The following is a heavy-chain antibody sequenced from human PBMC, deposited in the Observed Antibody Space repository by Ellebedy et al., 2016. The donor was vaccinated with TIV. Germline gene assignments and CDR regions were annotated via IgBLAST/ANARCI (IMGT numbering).Heavy chain of an antibody. CDR3: ARRAVAGSLGLFDY. CDR2: LNPNSGGT. J-gene: IGHJ4*02. CDR1: GYTFTGYY. Sequence: ASVKVSXXASGYTFTGYYMHWVRQAPGQGLEWLGWLNPNSGGTNYAQKFQGWVTMTRDTSISTAYMELSRLTSDDTAVYYCARRAVAGSLGLFDYWGQGTLVTVSS. D-gene: IGHD6-19*01. V-gene: IGHV1-2*04.